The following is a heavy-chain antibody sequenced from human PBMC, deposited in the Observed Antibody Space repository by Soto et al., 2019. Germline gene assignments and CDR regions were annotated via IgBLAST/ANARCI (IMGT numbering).Heavy chain of an antibody. V-gene: IGHV4-30-4*01. CDR2: IYYSGST. CDR3: ARNGDCTRPGCIVGWFDP. CDR1: GGSISSGDYY. D-gene: IGHD2-8*01. J-gene: IGHJ5*02. Sequence: PSETLSLTCPVSGGSISSGDYYWSWIRQPPGKGLGWIGSIYYSGSTYYNPSLKSRVTISVDTSKNQFSLNLNSVTAADTAVYYCARNGDCTRPGCIVGWFDPWGPGTLVTVSS.